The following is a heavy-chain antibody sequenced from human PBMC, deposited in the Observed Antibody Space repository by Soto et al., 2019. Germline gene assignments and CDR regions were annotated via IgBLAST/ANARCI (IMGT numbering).Heavy chain of an antibody. J-gene: IGHJ4*02. CDR1: GGCIRSYY. CDR3: ARGGDQSIVY. CDR2: FLYSGST. V-gene: IGHV4-59*01. Sequence: SETLSLTCTVSGGCIRSYYWSSIRQAPRKGLDWIDYFLYSGSTYHNPPLKIRVTISVNSSKNHFSLKLNSLTSPYSVVYYCARGGDQSIVYFGQGTLVTVSS.